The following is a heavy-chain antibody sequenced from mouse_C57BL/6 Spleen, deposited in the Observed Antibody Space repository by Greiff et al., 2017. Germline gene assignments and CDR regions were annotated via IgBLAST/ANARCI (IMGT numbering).Heavy chain of an antibody. CDR3: VREEYAMDY. CDR1: GFSFHTYA. Sequence: EVQLVESGGGLVQPKGSLQLSCAASGFSFHTYAMNWVRQAPGKGLDWVALIRSKSNNYTTYYADSVKDRFTISRDDSESMLYLQMNNWKTEDTAMYYCVREEYAMDYWGQGTSVTVSS. CDR2: IRSKSNNYTT. V-gene: IGHV10-1*01. J-gene: IGHJ4*01.